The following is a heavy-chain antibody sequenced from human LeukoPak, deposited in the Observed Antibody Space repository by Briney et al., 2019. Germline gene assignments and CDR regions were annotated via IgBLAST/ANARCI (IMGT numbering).Heavy chain of an antibody. CDR3: ARDIRLTYYYYMDV. CDR2: MDPNSSNT. D-gene: IGHD3-3*02. J-gene: IGHJ6*03. Sequence: GASVKVSSKASGYTFTKYDINWVRQATGQGLEWMGWMDPNSSNTGYAQKFQGRVTITRNTSISTAYMELSSLRSEDTAVYYCARDIRLTYYYYMDVWGEGTTVTVSS. V-gene: IGHV1-8*03. CDR1: GYTFTKYD.